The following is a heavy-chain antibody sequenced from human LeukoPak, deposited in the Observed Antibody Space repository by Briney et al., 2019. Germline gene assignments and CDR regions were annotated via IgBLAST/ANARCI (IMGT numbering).Heavy chain of an antibody. CDR1: GFPFRSHW. V-gene: IGHV3-74*01. CDR2: ISTDGTTT. CDR3: ARSLGYSSWG. Sequence: GGSLRLSCAASGFPFRSHWMHWVRQVPGKGLVWVSHISTDGTTTNYADSVKGRFTISRDNAKDTLYLQLNSLRAEDTAIYYCARSLGYSSWGWGQGTLVTVSS. D-gene: IGHD2-15*01. J-gene: IGHJ4*02.